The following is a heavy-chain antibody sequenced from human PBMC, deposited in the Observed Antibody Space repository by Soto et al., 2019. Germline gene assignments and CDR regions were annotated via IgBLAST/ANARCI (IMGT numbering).Heavy chain of an antibody. D-gene: IGHD6-6*01. V-gene: IGHV1-46*03. CDR2: INPSGGST. Sequence: ASVKVSCKASGYTFTSYYMHWVRQAPGQGLEWMGIINPSGGSTSYAQKFQGRVTMTRDTSTSTVYMELSSLRSEDTAVYYCARAPPRYSSSSAYYYYYMDVWGKGTTVTVSS. J-gene: IGHJ6*03. CDR1: GYTFTSYY. CDR3: ARAPPRYSSSSAYYYYYMDV.